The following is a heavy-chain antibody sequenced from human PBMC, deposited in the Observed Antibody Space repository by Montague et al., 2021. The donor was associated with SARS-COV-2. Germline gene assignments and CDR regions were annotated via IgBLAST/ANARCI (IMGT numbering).Heavy chain of an antibody. J-gene: IGHJ4*02. CDR1: GGSFSGYY. Sequence: SETLSLTCAVYGGSFSGYYWTWIRQSPGKGLEWIAEINHSGTTNYNFNPSLRSRVTISVDTSKSQFSLKLSSVTAAHTGVYYCARWDPQTLTLIGLRGKSASDYWGQGTLVTVSS. CDR2: INHSGTT. CDR3: ARWDPQTLTLIGLRGKSASDY. D-gene: IGHD4-23*01. V-gene: IGHV4-34*01.